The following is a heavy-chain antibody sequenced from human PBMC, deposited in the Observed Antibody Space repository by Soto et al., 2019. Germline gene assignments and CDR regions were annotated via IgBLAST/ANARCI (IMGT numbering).Heavy chain of an antibody. Sequence: EVQLLESGGGLVQPGGSLRLSCVGSGFTFINHALHWVRQAPGKGLEWVSGITGGGDKTFDADSVKGRCTISRDNSKNTVNLQMNSLRADDTAVYYCVRKVMGATSRPEYWYFDLWGRGTLVTVSS. CDR3: VRKVMGATSRPEYWYFDL. J-gene: IGHJ2*01. CDR1: GFTFINHA. D-gene: IGHD1-26*01. V-gene: IGHV3-23*01. CDR2: ITGGGDKT.